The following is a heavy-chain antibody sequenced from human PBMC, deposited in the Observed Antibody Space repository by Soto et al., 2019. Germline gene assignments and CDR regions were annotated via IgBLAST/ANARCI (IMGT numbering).Heavy chain of an antibody. D-gene: IGHD5-12*01. CDR3: ARDHHRYSGYDYVDY. CDR2: ISSSSSYT. CDR1: GFTFSDYY. V-gene: IGHV3-11*05. Sequence: ESGGGLVKPGGSLRLSCAASGFTFSDYYMSWIRQAPGKGLVWVSYISSSSSYTNYADSVKGRFTISRDNAKNSLYLQMNSLRAEDTAVYYCARDHHRYSGYDYVDYWGQGTLVTVSS. J-gene: IGHJ4*02.